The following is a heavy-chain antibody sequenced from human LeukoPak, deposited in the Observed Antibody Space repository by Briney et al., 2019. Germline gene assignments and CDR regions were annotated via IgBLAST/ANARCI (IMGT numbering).Heavy chain of an antibody. D-gene: IGHD5-18*01. J-gene: IGHJ6*03. Sequence: GGSLRLSCVASGFTFSYYGMSWVRQAPGKGLEWVSAISGSGDSTYYADSVKGRFTISRDNSKSTLYLQMSSLRAEDTAIYYCAKDRYSFGSYYMDVWGKGTTVTISS. CDR2: ISGSGDST. V-gene: IGHV3-23*01. CDR3: AKDRYSFGSYYMDV. CDR1: GFTFSYYG.